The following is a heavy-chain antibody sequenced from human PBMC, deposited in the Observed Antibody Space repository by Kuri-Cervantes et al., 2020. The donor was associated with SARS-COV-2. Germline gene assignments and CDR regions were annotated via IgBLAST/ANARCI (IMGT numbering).Heavy chain of an antibody. D-gene: IGHD1-26*01. CDR3: ARWPPGSYRPHDAFDV. CDR1: GGSFSGYY. J-gene: IGHJ3*01. CDR2: INHSGST. Sequence: SQTLSLTCAVYGGSFSGYYWSWIRQPPGKGLEWIGDINHSGSTNYNPSLKSRVTISVDTSKNQFSLKLNSVTAADTAVYSCARWPPGSYRPHDAFDVWGQGTMVTVSS. V-gene: IGHV4-34*01.